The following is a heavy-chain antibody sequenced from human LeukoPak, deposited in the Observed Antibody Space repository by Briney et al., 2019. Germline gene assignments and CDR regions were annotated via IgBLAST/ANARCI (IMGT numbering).Heavy chain of an antibody. J-gene: IGHJ6*02. CDR1: GFTFSSYA. CDR3: ASTLSYYYGMDV. Sequence: GGSLRLSCAASGFTFSSYAMHWVRQAPGKGLEWVAVIWYDGSNKYYADSVKGRFTISRDNSKNTLYLQMNSLRAEDTAVYYCASTLSYYYGMDVWGQGTTVTVSS. V-gene: IGHV3-33*08. CDR2: IWYDGSNK.